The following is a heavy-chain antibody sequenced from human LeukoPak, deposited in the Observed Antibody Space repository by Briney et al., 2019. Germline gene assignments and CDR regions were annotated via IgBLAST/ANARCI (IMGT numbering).Heavy chain of an antibody. V-gene: IGHV4-59*01. CDR1: GGSISSYY. CDR3: ARRFGGYNSYYDWYFDL. D-gene: IGHD3-10*01. Sequence: PSETLSLTCTVSGGSISSYYWRWIRQPPGKGLEWIGYIYYSGSTNYNPSLKGPVTVSEDTSQIQFSLKLSSVPAADTALYYFARRFGGYNSYYDWYFDLWGRGTLVTVSS. CDR2: IYYSGST. J-gene: IGHJ2*01.